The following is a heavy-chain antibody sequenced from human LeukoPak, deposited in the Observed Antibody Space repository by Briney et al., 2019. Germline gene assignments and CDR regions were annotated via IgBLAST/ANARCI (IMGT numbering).Heavy chain of an antibody. CDR1: GYTFTIYD. J-gene: IGHJ5*02. V-gene: IGHV1-8*01. D-gene: IGHD4-17*01. CDR2: MNPNSGNT. Sequence: ASVKVSCKASGYTFTIYDINWVRQATGQGLEWMGWMNPNSGNTGYAQKFQGRVTMTRNTSISTAYMELSSLRSEDTAVYYCAREDLRMTTVTKAGNWFDPWGQGTLVTVSS. CDR3: AREDLRMTTVTKAGNWFDP.